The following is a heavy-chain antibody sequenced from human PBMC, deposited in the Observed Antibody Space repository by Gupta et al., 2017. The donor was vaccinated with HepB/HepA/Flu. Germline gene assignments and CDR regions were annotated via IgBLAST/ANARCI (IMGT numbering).Heavy chain of an antibody. CDR3: GXGGIAAAGPGFDP. CDR2: IWYEGSKK. D-gene: IGHD6-13*01. Sequence: QVQLVESGGGVVQPGRSLRLSCAASGFTFSSYGMHWGRQAPGKGLEWVAVIWYEGSKKNYADSVKGRFTISRDNSKNTLYLQMNSLRAEXTAVYYCGXGGIAAAGPGFDPWGQGTLVTVSS. CDR1: GFTFSSYG. J-gene: IGHJ5*02. V-gene: IGHV3-33*01.